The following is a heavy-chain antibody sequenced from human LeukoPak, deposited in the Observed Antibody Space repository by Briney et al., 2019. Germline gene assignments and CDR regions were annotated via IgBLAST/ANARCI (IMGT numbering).Heavy chain of an antibody. J-gene: IGHJ4*02. CDR2: ISWDGLTT. Sequence: PGGSLRLSCEASGFTFDDYTIHWVRQPPGKGLEWVSLISWDGLTTYYADSVKGRFTISRDNSKNSLYLQLNSLRPEDTAFYYCAKEGVSYASLDYWGQGTLVTVSS. D-gene: IGHD3-16*01. CDR3: AKEGVSYASLDY. CDR1: GFTFDDYT. V-gene: IGHV3-43*01.